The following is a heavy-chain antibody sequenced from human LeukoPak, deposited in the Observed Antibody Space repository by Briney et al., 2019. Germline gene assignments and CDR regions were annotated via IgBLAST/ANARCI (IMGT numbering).Heavy chain of an antibody. Sequence: GGSLRLSCVASGFIFSDSVIHWVRQAPGKGLEWVAVISHDVKTTYYADSVKGRFTISRDNSKNTLYLQMNSLRAEDTAVYYCAKEAGGNRFDNWGQGTLVTVSS. J-gene: IGHJ4*02. V-gene: IGHV3-30*04. CDR2: ISHDVKTT. CDR1: GFIFSDSV. CDR3: AKEAGGNRFDN. D-gene: IGHD4-23*01.